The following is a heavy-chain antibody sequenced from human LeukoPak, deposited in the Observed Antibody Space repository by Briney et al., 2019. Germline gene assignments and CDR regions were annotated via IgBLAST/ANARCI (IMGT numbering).Heavy chain of an antibody. D-gene: IGHD2-21*02. CDR1: GFTFTTYT. J-gene: IGHJ4*02. V-gene: IGHV3-21*01. CDR2: ISSSSSYI. CDR3: ASHASAYCGGDCSLDY. Sequence: PGGSLRVSCAASGFTFTTYTMNWVRQAPGKGLEWVSSISSSSSYIYYADSVKGRFTISRDNAKNSLFLQMNSLRAEDTAIYYCASHASAYCGGDCSLDYWGQGTLVTVSS.